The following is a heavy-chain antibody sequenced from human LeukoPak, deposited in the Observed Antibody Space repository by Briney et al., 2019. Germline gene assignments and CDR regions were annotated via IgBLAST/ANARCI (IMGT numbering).Heavy chain of an antibody. Sequence: TETLSLTCTVSGGSISSYYWSWIRQPPGKGLEWIGYIYYSGSTNYNPSLKSRVTISVDTSKNQFSLKLSSVTAADTAVYYCARDRGYGMDVWGQGTTVTVSS. CDR3: ARDRGYGMDV. CDR1: GGSISSYY. V-gene: IGHV4-59*01. CDR2: IYYSGST. J-gene: IGHJ6*02.